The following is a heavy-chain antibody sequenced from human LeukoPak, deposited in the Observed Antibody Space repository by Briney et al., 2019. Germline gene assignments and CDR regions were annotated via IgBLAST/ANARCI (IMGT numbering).Heavy chain of an antibody. Sequence: PSETLSLTCAVSGESLSGYNWSWIRHPPGKGLECIWEINHSLSTKYNTSLKSRVTISFEKTKTQSSLMLRSITAAHTTLYYIARVFPNLPSDYGSGSYPAFDIWGQGTMVTVSS. V-gene: IGHV4-34*01. D-gene: IGHD3-10*01. CDR2: INHSLST. CDR1: GESLSGYN. J-gene: IGHJ3*02. CDR3: ARVFPNLPSDYGSGSYPAFDI.